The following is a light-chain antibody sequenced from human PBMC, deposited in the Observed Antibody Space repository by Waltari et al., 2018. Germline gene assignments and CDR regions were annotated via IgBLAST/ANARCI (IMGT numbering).Light chain of an antibody. Sequence: QSALTQPASVSGSPGQPITITCTGTTGDIGSYNHVSWYQQYPGEAPKLIVYDVDNRPSGISDRFSGSKSGNTASLTISGLQTEDEADYYCSSYTSGASVDVFGTGTRVTVL. CDR2: DVD. CDR1: TGDIGSYNH. J-gene: IGLJ1*01. CDR3: SSYTSGASVDV. V-gene: IGLV2-14*01.